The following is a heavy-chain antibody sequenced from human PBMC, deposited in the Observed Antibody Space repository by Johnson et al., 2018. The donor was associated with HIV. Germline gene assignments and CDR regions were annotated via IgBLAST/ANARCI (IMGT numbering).Heavy chain of an antibody. J-gene: IGHJ3*02. CDR2: INSDGSST. D-gene: IGHD1-26*01. V-gene: IGHV3-74*02. CDR1: GFTFSSYW. Sequence: VHLVESGGGVVRPVGSLRLSCAASGFTFSSYWMHWVRQAPGKGLVWVSRINSDGSSTSYADSVKGRFTISRDNAKNSLYLQMNSLRAEDTALYYCAKVHSGQLVGYAFDIWGQGTMVTVSS. CDR3: AKVHSGQLVGYAFDI.